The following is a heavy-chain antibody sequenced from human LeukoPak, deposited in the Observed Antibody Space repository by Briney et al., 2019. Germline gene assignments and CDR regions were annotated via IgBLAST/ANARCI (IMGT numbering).Heavy chain of an antibody. D-gene: IGHD1-1*01. CDR2: INHSRST. Sequence: SETLSLTCAVYGGSFSGYYWSWIRQPPGKGLEWIGEINHSRSTNYNPSLKSRVTISADTSKNQFSLKLTSVTASDTAVYFCARHGDWNDIQYWGQGILVTVSS. CDR1: GGSFSGYY. J-gene: IGHJ4*02. CDR3: ARHGDWNDIQY. V-gene: IGHV4-34*01.